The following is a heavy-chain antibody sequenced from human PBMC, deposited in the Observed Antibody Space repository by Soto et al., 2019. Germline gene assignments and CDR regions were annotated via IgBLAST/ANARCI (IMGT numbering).Heavy chain of an antibody. J-gene: IGHJ3*02. CDR3: ARQPLHRVGSSISTLDI. Sequence: QLQESGPGLVKPSETLSLTCTVSGASIISSNSYWAWIRQSPGTGLEWIGSVSFGRDTYFNPSLKRRLTISADTSKNEISLNLNSVTAADTAVYYCARQPLHRVGSSISTLDIWGQGTVVTVSS. V-gene: IGHV4-39*01. CDR1: GASIISSNSY. CDR2: VSFGRDT. D-gene: IGHD1-26*01.